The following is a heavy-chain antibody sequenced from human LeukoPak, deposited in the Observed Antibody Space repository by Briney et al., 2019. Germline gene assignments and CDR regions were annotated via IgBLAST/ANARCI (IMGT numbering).Heavy chain of an antibody. CDR3: AKPSRGATNY. D-gene: IGHD1-26*01. J-gene: IGHJ4*02. Sequence: GGSLRLSCAASGFPFSSYAMSWVRQAPGKAREWVSAISGSGGSTYYADSVKGRFTISRDNSKNTLYLQMNSLRAEDTAVYYCAKPSRGATNYWGQGTLVTVSS. CDR1: GFPFSSYA. CDR2: ISGSGGST. V-gene: IGHV3-23*01.